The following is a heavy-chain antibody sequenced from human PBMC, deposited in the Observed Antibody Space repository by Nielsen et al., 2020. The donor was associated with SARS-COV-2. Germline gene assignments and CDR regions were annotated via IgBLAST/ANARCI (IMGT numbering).Heavy chain of an antibody. V-gene: IGHV1-18*04. D-gene: IGHD3-22*01. Sequence: ASVKVSCKASGYTFTKYGISWVRQAPGQGLEWVGWISGNSDSAKYVKKFLGRVIMTTDTSTSTAYLEVRSLRSDDTAVYYCASSAPPSGFNWFDPWGRGTLVTVSS. CDR1: GYTFTKYG. CDR2: ISGNSDSA. J-gene: IGHJ5*02. CDR3: ASSAPPSGFNWFDP.